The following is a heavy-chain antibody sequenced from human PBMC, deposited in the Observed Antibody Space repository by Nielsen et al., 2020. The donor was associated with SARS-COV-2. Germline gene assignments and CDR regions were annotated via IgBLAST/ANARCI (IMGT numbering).Heavy chain of an antibody. J-gene: IGHJ4*02. CDR3: ARDRQWLAQGFFDY. D-gene: IGHD6-19*01. CDR1: GGSISSYY. Sequence: SETLSLTCTVSGGSISSYYWSWIRQPPGKGLEWIGYIYYSGSTNYNPSLKSRVTISVDTSKNQFSLKLSSVTAADTAVYYCARDRQWLAQGFFDYWGQGTLVTVSS. CDR2: IYYSGST. V-gene: IGHV4-59*13.